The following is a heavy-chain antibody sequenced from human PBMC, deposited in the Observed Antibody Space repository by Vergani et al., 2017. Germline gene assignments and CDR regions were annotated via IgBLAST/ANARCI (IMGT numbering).Heavy chain of an antibody. CDR2: VDPEDGET. CDR1: GYTFTDHY. CDR3: ATPQTVTTGGMGV. Sequence: EVQLVQSGAEVKKPGATMKISCKVSGYTFTDHYIHWVKQAPGKGLEWMGLVDPEDGETIYAEKFKGRVTIAADTSTDTAHLELSSLRSEDTAVYYCATPQTVTTGGMGVWGQGTTVIVSS. D-gene: IGHD4-17*01. V-gene: IGHV1-69-2*01. J-gene: IGHJ6*02.